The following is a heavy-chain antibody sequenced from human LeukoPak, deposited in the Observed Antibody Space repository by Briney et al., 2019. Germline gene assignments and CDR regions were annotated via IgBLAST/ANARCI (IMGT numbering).Heavy chain of an antibody. D-gene: IGHD6-13*01. CDR2: INHSGST. CDR3: ARVRRIAAAGRILFAFDY. CDR1: GGSFSGYY. J-gene: IGHJ4*02. V-gene: IGHV4-34*01. Sequence: TSETPSLTCAVYGGSFSGYYWSWTRQPPGKGLEWIGEINHSGSTNYNPSLKSRVTISVDTSKNQFSLKLSSVTAADTAVYYCARVRRIAAAGRILFAFDYWGQGTLVTVSS.